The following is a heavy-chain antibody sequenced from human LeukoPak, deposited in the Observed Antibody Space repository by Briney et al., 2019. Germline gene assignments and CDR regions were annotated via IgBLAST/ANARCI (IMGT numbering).Heavy chain of an antibody. D-gene: IGHD2-15*01. V-gene: IGHV4-59*01. CDR3: ARQGTAATSPFDY. Sequence: SETLSLTCIVSGGSISTYYWNWIRQPPGKGLEWIGYIYYSGSTNYNPSLKSRVTISVDTSTNQFSLKLSSVTAADTAVYYCARQGTAATSPFDYWGQGTLVTVSS. J-gene: IGHJ4*02. CDR1: GGSISTYY. CDR2: IYYSGST.